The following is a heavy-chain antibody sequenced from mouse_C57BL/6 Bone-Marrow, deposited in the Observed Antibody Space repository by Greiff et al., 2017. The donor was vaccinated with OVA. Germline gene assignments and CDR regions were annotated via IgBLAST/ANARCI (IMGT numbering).Heavy chain of an antibody. J-gene: IGHJ3*01. CDR3: TREGVTGKRGFAC. Sequence: EVQRVESGAGLVKPGGSLKLSCAASGFTFSSYAMSWVRQTPEKRLEWVAYISSGGDYTYYADTVKGRFTFSRDNACNTLYLQMSSLTSEDTGMYYGTREGVTGKRGFACWGQGTLVTVST. D-gene: IGHD4-1*01. CDR2: ISSGGDYT. V-gene: IGHV5-9-1*02. CDR1: GFTFSSYA.